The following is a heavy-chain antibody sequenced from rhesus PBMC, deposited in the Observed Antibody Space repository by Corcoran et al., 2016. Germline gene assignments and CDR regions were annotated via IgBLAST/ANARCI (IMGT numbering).Heavy chain of an antibody. Sequence: QLQLQESGPGLVKPSETLSLTCAVSGYSISSGYCWSWIRQPPGKGLEWVGYISYSGSTSYNPSLKSRFTISRYTSKNQFSLKLSSVTAADTAVYYCARASSSRPIDYWGQGVLVTVSS. J-gene: IGHJ4*01. CDR2: ISYSGST. CDR3: ARASSSRPIDY. D-gene: IGHD2-15*01. V-gene: IGHV4-122*02. CDR1: GYSISSGYC.